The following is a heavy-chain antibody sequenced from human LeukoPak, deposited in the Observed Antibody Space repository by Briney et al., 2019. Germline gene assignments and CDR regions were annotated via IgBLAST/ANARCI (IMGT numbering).Heavy chain of an antibody. CDR2: IYYSGST. Sequence: PSETLSLTCTVSGGSISSYYWSWIRQPPGKGLEWIGYIYYSGSTNYNPSLKSRVTISVDTSKNQFSLKLSSVTAADTAVYYCARVFYCSSTSCYRQGYTFDYWGQGTLVTVSS. CDR3: ARVFYCSSTSCYRQGYTFDY. D-gene: IGHD2-2*01. J-gene: IGHJ4*02. V-gene: IGHV4-59*01. CDR1: GGSISSYY.